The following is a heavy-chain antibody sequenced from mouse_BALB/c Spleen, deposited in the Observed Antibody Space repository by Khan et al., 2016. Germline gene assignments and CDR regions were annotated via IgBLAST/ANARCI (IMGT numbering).Heavy chain of an antibody. V-gene: IGHV4-1*02. Sequence: EVKLLESGGGLVQPGGSLKLTCAASGFDFSRYWMSWVRQAPGIGLEWIGEMNPDSSTINYTPSLKDKFIIPRDNAKNMLYLQISKVRSEDTEHYDSAGLYCNGCSDDWGQGTTLTVSS. D-gene: IGHD1-1*01. CDR1: GFDFSRYW. CDR2: MNPDSSTI. CDR3: AGLYCNGCSDD. J-gene: IGHJ2*01.